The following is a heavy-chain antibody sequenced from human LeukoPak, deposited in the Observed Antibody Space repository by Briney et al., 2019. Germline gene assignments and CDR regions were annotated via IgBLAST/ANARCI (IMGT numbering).Heavy chain of an antibody. CDR1: GGSISSYY. V-gene: IGHV4-59*01. J-gene: IGHJ4*02. Sequence: SETLSLTCTVPGGSISSYYWSWIRQPPGKGLEWIGYIYYSGSTNYNPSLKSRVTISVDTSKNQFSLKLSSVTAADTAVYYCARCSEDGYSYGYHYYWGRGTLVTVSS. D-gene: IGHD5-18*01. CDR3: ARCSEDGYSYGYHYY. CDR2: IYYSGST.